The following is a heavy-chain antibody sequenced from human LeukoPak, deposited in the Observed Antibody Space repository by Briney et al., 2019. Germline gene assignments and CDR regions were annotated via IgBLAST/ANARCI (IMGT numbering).Heavy chain of an antibody. V-gene: IGHV3-30*04. Sequence: PGRYERLSCAGSGFTIIAYSMHGDPQAPSKAPERGAVLSYDGSNKYYADFVKGRLTISRDNSRNPLFLQMSSLRAENTALYYCATDYDRSGYYPEYWGQGTLVTVSS. CDR1: GFTIIAYS. CDR3: ATDYDRSGYYPEY. CDR2: LSYDGSNK. J-gene: IGHJ4*02. D-gene: IGHD3-22*01.